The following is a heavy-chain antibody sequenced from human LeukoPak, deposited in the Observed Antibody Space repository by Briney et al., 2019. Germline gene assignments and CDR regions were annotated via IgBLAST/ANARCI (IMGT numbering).Heavy chain of an antibody. J-gene: IGHJ4*02. D-gene: IGHD3-10*01. V-gene: IGHV3-23*01. CDR2: ISGSGGST. CDR1: GFTFSSYA. Sequence: GGSLRLSCAASGFTFSSYAMSWVRQAPGKGLEWVSAISGSGGSTYYADSVKGRFTISRDNSKNTLYQQMNSRRAEDTAVYYCAVWFGELSNYFDYWGQGTLVTVSS. CDR3: AVWFGELSNYFDY.